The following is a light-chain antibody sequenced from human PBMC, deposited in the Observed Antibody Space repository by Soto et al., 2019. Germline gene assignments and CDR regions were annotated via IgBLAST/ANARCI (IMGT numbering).Light chain of an antibody. V-gene: IGLV1-51*01. J-gene: IGLJ3*02. CDR1: SSNIGASY. CDR3: GAWDSSLRVVV. Sequence: QSVLTQPPSMSAAPGQKITISCSGSSSNIGASYVFWYQQFPGTAPKLLIYDTDKRPSGIPDRFSGSKSGTSATLGITRLQTGDEADYYCGAWDSSLRVVVFGEGTKLTVL. CDR2: DTD.